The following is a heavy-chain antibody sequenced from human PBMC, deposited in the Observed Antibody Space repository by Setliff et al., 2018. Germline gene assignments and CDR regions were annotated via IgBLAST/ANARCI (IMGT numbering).Heavy chain of an antibody. V-gene: IGHV1-69*05. CDR3: AREGVDTRSSTDYRYYMDV. D-gene: IGHD5-18*01. CDR2: TIPIFGTT. Sequence: ASVKVSCKASGGTFSSYGISWVRQAPGQGLEWMGGTIPIFGTTNYEQKFQGRVTIMTDESTSTAYMELSSLTSDDTAVYYCAREGVDTRSSTDYRYYMDVWGQGTTVTVSS. CDR1: GGTFSSYG. J-gene: IGHJ6*03.